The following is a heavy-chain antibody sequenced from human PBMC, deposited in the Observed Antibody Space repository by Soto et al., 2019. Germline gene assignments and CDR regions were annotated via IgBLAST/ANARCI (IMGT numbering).Heavy chain of an antibody. Sequence: SEPLSLTCAVSGGSIISGDYYWSWIRQPPGNGLEWIGYIYCSGSTYYNPSLKSRVTISVDTSKNQFSLKLSSVTAADTAVYYCAREGYYYDSSGYYSNWFDPWGQGTLVTVSS. V-gene: IGHV4-30-4*01. CDR1: GGSIISGDYY. J-gene: IGHJ5*02. D-gene: IGHD3-22*01. CDR3: AREGYYYDSSGYYSNWFDP. CDR2: IYCSGST.